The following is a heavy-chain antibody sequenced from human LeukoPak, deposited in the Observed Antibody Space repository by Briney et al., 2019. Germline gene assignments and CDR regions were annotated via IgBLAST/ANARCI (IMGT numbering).Heavy chain of an antibody. CDR3: ARRWNYGRNYYIDV. CDR2: INDSGRI. CDR1: GGSFSNYY. J-gene: IGHJ6*03. D-gene: IGHD1-7*01. Sequence: SETLSLTCAVSGGSFSNYYWSWIRQTPGKGMEWIGEINDSGRINYNPSLMSRVTVSVDTSKNQFSLRLTSVTATDTAAYYCARRWNYGRNYYIDVWGKGATVSVSS. V-gene: IGHV4-34*01.